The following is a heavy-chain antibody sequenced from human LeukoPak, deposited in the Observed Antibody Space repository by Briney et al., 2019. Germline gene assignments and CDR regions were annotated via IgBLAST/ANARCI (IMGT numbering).Heavy chain of an antibody. V-gene: IGHV1-2*02. CDR3: ARADIVVVPDADFDY. CDR2: INPNSGGT. D-gene: IGHD2-2*01. J-gene: IGHJ4*02. CDR1: GYTFTGYY. Sequence: SVKVSCKASGYTFTGYYMHWVRQAPGQGKEGMGWINPNSGGTNYAQKFQGRVTIPRHTSISTSYMELSRPRSTDPAVYSCARADIVVVPDADFDYWGTGNLVTVSS.